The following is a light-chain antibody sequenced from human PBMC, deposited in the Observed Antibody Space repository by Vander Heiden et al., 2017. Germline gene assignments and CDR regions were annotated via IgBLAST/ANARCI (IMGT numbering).Light chain of an antibody. Sequence: EIVLTQSPATLSVSPGERVTLSCRARQTVSSNLAWYQQKPGQAPRLLIYGASTRATGMPARFSGSGSGTEFTLTISSLHSEDFAVYYCQQYDNRPRTFGQGTKVEIK. CDR1: QTVSSN. V-gene: IGKV3-15*01. J-gene: IGKJ1*01. CDR2: GAS. CDR3: QQYDNRPRT.